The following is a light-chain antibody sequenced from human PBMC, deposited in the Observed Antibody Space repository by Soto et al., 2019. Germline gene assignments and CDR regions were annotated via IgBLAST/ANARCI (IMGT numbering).Light chain of an antibody. CDR2: KTS. CDR1: ESIYSW. V-gene: IGKV1-5*03. J-gene: IGKJ1*01. Sequence: IQMTQSPSTLSASVGDTVTITCRASESIYSWLAWYKQIPGKAPQLLMYKTSTLQGGVPSRFSGSGSGAEYTLTISSLQPDDFATYYCQEYNTKSRTFGQGTRVENK. CDR3: QEYNTKSRT.